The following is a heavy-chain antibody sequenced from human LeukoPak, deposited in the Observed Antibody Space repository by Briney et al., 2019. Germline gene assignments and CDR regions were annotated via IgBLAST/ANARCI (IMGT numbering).Heavy chain of an antibody. CDR1: GGSISSYY. Sequence: PSETLSLTCTVSGGSISSYYWSWIRQPAGKGLEWIGRIYTSGSTNYNPSLKSRVTMSVDTSKNQFSLKLSSATAADTAVYYCAGSGYLEGFDYWGQGTLVTVSS. CDR2: IYTSGST. D-gene: IGHD5-18*01. V-gene: IGHV4-4*07. CDR3: AGSGYLEGFDY. J-gene: IGHJ4*02.